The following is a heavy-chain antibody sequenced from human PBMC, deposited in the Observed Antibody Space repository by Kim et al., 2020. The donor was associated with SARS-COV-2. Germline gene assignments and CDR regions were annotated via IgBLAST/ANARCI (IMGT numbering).Heavy chain of an antibody. V-gene: IGHV4-61*07. CDR3: ARQWLPYYYYGMDV. Sequence: NPPRKGRVTISVDTSKNQFSLKLSSVTAADTAVYYCARQWLPYYYYGMDVWGQGTTVTVSS. J-gene: IGHJ6*02. D-gene: IGHD6-19*01.